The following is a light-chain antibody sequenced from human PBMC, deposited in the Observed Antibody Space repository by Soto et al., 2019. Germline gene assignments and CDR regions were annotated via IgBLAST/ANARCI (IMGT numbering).Light chain of an antibody. CDR1: RSDVGVYNY. V-gene: IGLV2-11*01. Sequence: QSALTQPRSVSASPGQSVTLSCTGSRSDVGVYNYVSWYQQHPGKAPKLMIYDVSKRPSGVPGRFSGSKSGNTASLTISGLQAEDEADYYCCSYAGSRTPYVFGTGTKVTVL. J-gene: IGLJ1*01. CDR2: DVS. CDR3: CSYAGSRTPYV.